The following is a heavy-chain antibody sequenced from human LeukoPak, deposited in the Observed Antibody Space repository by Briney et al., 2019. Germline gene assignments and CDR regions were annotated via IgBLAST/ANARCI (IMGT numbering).Heavy chain of an antibody. D-gene: IGHD2-21*02. CDR2: IYHSGST. CDR1: GDSISSGTYY. CDR3: ARVVVVTGYYFDF. V-gene: IGHV4-31*03. Sequence: SETLSLTCTVSGDSISSGTYYWSWIRPHPGKGLEWIGYIYHSGSTYYNPSLKSRVTILVDTSKNQFSLKLNSVTAADTAVYYCARVVVVTGYYFDFWGQGILVTVSS. J-gene: IGHJ4*02.